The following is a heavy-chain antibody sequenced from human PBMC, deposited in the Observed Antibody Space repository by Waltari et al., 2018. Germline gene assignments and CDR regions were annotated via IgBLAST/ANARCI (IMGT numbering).Heavy chain of an antibody. J-gene: IGHJ4*02. CDR1: GYTFTGYH. V-gene: IGHV1-2*02. CDR3: ARVRHGSYYPTEYYFDY. CDR2: INPNRGGT. Sequence: QVQLVQSGAEVKKPGASVKVSCKASGYTFTGYHMHWVRQAPGEGLEWMGWINPNRGGTNKAQKLQGRVTMTRDTSISTAYMELSRLRSDDTAVYYCARVRHGSYYPTEYYFDYWGQGTLVTVSS. D-gene: IGHD1-26*01.